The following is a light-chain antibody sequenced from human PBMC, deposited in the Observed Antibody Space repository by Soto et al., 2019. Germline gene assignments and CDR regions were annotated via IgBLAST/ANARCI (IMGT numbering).Light chain of an antibody. CDR1: RSITTW. CDR2: KAS. J-gene: IGKJ2*01. Sequence: DIQMTQSPSTLSAFVGDRVTITCRASRSITTWLAWYQQKPGKAPNLLISKASNLESGVPSRLSGTGSGTEFTLTITSLQPDDFATNYCQHYNNFPYTFGQGTKLEIK. V-gene: IGKV1-5*03. CDR3: QHYNNFPYT.